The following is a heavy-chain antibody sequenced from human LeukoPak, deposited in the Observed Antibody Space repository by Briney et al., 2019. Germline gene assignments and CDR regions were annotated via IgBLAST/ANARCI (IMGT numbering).Heavy chain of an antibody. Sequence: SETLSLTCTVSGGSISSYYWSWIRQPPGKGLEWIGSIYYSGSTYYNPSLKSRVTISVDTSKNQFSLKLSSVTAADTAVYYCARKGVVAAVDYWGQGTLVTVSS. D-gene: IGHD2-15*01. CDR1: GGSISSYY. CDR2: IYYSGST. J-gene: IGHJ4*02. V-gene: IGHV4-59*04. CDR3: ARKGVVAAVDY.